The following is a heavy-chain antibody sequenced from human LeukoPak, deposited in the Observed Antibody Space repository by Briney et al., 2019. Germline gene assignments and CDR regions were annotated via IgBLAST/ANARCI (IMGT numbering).Heavy chain of an antibody. CDR2: ISYDGSNK. J-gene: IGHJ6*02. Sequence: GRSLRLSCAASGFTFSSYAMPWIRQAPGKGLEWVAVISYDGSNKYYADSVKGRFTISRDNSKNTLYLQMNSLRAEDTAVYYCARDSNYYDSSGKVYGMDVWGQGTTVTVSS. D-gene: IGHD3-22*01. V-gene: IGHV3-30*04. CDR1: GFTFSSYA. CDR3: ARDSNYYDSSGKVYGMDV.